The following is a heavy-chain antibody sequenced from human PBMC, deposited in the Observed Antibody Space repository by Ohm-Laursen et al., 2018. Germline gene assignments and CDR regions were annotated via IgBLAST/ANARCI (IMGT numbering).Heavy chain of an antibody. CDR2: FDPEDGET. J-gene: IGHJ2*01. CDR3: ATSVGRIPDWYFYL. Sequence: GSSVKVSCKVSGYTLTELSMHWVRQAPGKGLEWMGGFDPEDGETIYAQKFQGRVTMTEDTSTDTAYMELSSLRSEDTAVYYCATSVGRIPDWYFYLWGRGTLVTVSS. V-gene: IGHV1-24*01. CDR1: GYTLTELS.